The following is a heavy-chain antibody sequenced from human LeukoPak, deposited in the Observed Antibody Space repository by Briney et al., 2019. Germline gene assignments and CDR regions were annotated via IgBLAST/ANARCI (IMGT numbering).Heavy chain of an antibody. J-gene: IGHJ5*02. CDR2: ISYSGST. V-gene: IGHV4-39*01. CDR3: ARQWVLQRGTNRFDP. D-gene: IGHD2-8*01. CDR1: GGSITSSNYQ. Sequence: TSEALSLTCTVSGGSITSSNYQWGWIRQPPGKGLEGIGSISYSGSTYFNLSLKSRVMISVDTPNNQLSLKLSSVTAADTAVYYCARQWVLQRGTNRFDPWGQGTLVTVSS.